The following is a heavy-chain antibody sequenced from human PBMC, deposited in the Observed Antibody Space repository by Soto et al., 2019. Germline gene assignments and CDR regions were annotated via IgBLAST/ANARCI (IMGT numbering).Heavy chain of an antibody. CDR1: GGSISSSSYY. V-gene: IGHV4-39*01. CDR3: ARLPTTVTGSYYYYYYMDV. J-gene: IGHJ6*03. Sequence: SETLSLTCTVSGGSISSSSYYWGWIRQPPGKGLEWIGSIYYSGSTYYNPSLKSRVTISVDTSKNQFSLKLSSVTAADTAVYYCARLPTTVTGSYYYYYYMDVWGKGTTVTVSS. D-gene: IGHD4-17*01. CDR2: IYYSGST.